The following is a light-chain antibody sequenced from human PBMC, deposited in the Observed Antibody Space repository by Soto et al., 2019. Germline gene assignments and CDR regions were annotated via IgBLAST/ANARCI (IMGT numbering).Light chain of an antibody. Sequence: AIQLTQSPSSLSASLGDRVTITCRASQGIRNDLGWYQQKPGKAPKLLIYAASSLQSGAPSRFSGSASGTDFTLTISSLQTEDFATYYCLQDYSYPWTFGQGTKVDIK. J-gene: IGKJ1*01. V-gene: IGKV1-6*01. CDR3: LQDYSYPWT. CDR1: QGIRND. CDR2: AAS.